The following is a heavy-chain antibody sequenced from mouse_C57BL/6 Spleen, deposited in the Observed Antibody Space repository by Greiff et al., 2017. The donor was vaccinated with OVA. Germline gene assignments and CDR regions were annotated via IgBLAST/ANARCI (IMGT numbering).Heavy chain of an antibody. CDR2: INPNNGGT. V-gene: IGHV1-22*01. CDR1: GYTFTDYN. J-gene: IGHJ3*01. D-gene: IGHD2-2*01. Sequence: DVQLQESGPELVKPGASVKMSCKASGYTFTDYNMHWVKQSHGKSLEWIGYINPNNGGTSYNQKFKGKATLTVNKSSSTAYMELRSLTSEDSAVYYCARVYGYDGSFAYWGQGTLVTVSA. CDR3: ARVYGYDGSFAY.